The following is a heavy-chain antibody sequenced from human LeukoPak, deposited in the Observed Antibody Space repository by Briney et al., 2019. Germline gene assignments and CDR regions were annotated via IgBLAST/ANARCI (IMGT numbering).Heavy chain of an antibody. J-gene: IGHJ6*02. CDR2: ISSSGSTM. D-gene: IGHD3-10*01. Sequence: GGSLRLSCAASGFTFSSYEMNWVRQAPGKGLECVSYISSSGSTMYYADSVKGRFTISRDNAKNSLYLQMNSLRAEDTAVYYCASPKSTMVPWGQGTAVTVSS. V-gene: IGHV3-48*03. CDR1: GFTFSSYE. CDR3: ASPKSTMVP.